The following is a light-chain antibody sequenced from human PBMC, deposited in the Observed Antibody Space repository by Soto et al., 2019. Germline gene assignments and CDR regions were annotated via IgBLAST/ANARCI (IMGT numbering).Light chain of an antibody. CDR1: QSLVNSDGNTY. CDR2: KVS. J-gene: IGKJ2*01. V-gene: IGKV2-30*01. CDR3: MQGTHWPYT. Sequence: DVVMTQSPLSLPVTLGQPASISCRSSQSLVNSDGNTYLSWFQQRPGQSPRRLFYKVSNRDSGVPDRLSGSGSDTDCTLKISRVEAEDVAVYYCMQGTHWPYTFGQGTKLEI.